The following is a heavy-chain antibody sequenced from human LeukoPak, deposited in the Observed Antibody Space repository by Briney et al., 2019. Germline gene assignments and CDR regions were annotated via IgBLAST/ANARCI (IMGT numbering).Heavy chain of an antibody. CDR2: IWYDGSNK. D-gene: IGHD3-10*01. CDR3: AIPYYGSGYFDY. J-gene: IGHJ4*02. Sequence: GGSLRLSCAASGFTISSYGMHWVRQAPGKGLEWVAVIWYDGSNKYYADSVKGRFTISRDNSKNTLYLQMNSLRAEDTAVYYCAIPYYGSGYFDYWGQGTLVTVSS. V-gene: IGHV3-33*01. CDR1: GFTISSYG.